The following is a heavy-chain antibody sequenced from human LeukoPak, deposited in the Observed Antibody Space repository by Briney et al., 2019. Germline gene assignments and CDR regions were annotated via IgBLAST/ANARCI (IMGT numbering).Heavy chain of an antibody. D-gene: IGHD1-26*01. J-gene: IGHJ4*02. CDR3: ARDYYSGSYYGDY. CDR1: GYTFTNYG. V-gene: IGHV1-18*01. CDR2: TSAYNANT. Sequence: ASVKVSCKASGYTFTNYGISWVRQAPGQGLEWMGWTSAYNANTNYAQRLQGRVTMTTDTSTSTAYMELRSLRSDDTAVYFCARDYYSGSYYGDYWGQGTLVTVSS.